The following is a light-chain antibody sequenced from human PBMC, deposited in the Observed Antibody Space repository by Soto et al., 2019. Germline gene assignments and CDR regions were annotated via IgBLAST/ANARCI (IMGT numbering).Light chain of an antibody. CDR3: QQRSNWPIT. CDR2: DAS. Sequence: EIVLTHSPSTLSFSPGESATLSFRATRSVSSYLAWYQQKPGQAPRLLIYDASSRPTDIPARFSGSGSGTDFTLTISSLEPEDFALYYCQQRSNWPITFGQGTRLEIK. CDR1: RSVSSY. J-gene: IGKJ5*01. V-gene: IGKV3-11*01.